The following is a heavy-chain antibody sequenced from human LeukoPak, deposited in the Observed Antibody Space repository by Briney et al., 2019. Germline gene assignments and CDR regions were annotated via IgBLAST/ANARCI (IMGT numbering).Heavy chain of an antibody. CDR2: ISSSSSYI. Sequence: GGSLRLSCAVSGFTISSYAMSWVRQAPGKGLEWVSSISSSSSYIYYADSVKGRFTISRDNAKNSLYLQMNSLRAEDTAVYYCAKKKNLYCSSTSCYSDGMDVWGQGTTVTVSS. D-gene: IGHD2-2*02. CDR3: AKKKNLYCSSTSCYSDGMDV. J-gene: IGHJ6*02. V-gene: IGHV3-21*01. CDR1: GFTISSYA.